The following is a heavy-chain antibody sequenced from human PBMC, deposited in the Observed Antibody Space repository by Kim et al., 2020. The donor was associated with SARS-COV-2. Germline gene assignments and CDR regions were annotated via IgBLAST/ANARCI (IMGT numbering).Heavy chain of an antibody. CDR1: GFTFSHYG. CDR3: ARGDGGYVEDNYYYMDV. CDR2: IWYDGNNK. V-gene: IGHV3-33*01. J-gene: IGHJ6*03. Sequence: GGSLRLSCAASGFTFSHYGMHWVRQAPGKGLEWVAVIWYDGNNKYYTNSVKGRFTISRDNSKNTLYLQMNSLRVEDTAVYYCARGDGGYVEDNYYYMDVGGNEATIT. D-gene: IGHD5-12*01.